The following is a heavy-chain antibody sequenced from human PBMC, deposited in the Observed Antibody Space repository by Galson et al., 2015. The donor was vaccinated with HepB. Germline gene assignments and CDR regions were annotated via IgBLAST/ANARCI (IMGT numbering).Heavy chain of an antibody. V-gene: IGHV3-48*04. CDR2: ISSGTSTI. J-gene: IGHJ4*02. D-gene: IGHD6-6*01. CDR3: VVLRDNALKSLVY. CDR1: TFIFSTYS. Sequence: SLRLSCAASTFIFSTYSMTWVRQAPGKGLEWVSYISSGTSTINYADSVKDRFTISRDNAEMSLYLQMNGLRADDTAVYYCVVLRDNALKSLVYWGQGSLVSVSS.